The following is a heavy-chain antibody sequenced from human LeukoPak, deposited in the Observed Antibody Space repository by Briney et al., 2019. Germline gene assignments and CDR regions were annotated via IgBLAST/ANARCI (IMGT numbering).Heavy chain of an antibody. CDR2: IYYSGST. J-gene: IGHJ5*02. Sequence: SETLSLTCTVSGDSISSYYWSWIRQPPGKGLEWIGYIYYSGSTNYNPSLKSRVTISVDTSKNQFSLKLSSVTAADTAVYYCARGNYYYDSRENWFDPWGQGTLVTVSS. V-gene: IGHV4-59*01. D-gene: IGHD3-22*01. CDR3: ARGNYYYDSRENWFDP. CDR1: GDSISSYY.